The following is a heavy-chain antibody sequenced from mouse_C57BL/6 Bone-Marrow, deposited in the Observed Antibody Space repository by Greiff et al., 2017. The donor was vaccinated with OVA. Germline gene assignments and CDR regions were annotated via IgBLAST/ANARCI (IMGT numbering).Heavy chain of an antibody. CDR2: IYPGGGYT. CDR1: GYTFTNYW. Sequence: QVQLQQSGAELVRPGTSVKMSCKASGYTFTNYWIGWAKQRPGHGLEWIGDIYPGGGYTNYNEKFKGKATLTADKSSSTAYMQFSSLTSEDSAIYYCARKRFDYYYGSRYFDYWGQGTTLTVSS. D-gene: IGHD1-1*01. J-gene: IGHJ2*01. CDR3: ARKRFDYYYGSRYFDY. V-gene: IGHV1-63*01.